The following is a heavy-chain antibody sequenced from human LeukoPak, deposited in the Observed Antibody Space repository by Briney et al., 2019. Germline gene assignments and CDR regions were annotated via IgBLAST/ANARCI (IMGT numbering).Heavy chain of an antibody. CDR1: GGSISSGGYY. CDR2: IYYSGST. Sequence: SQTRSLTRTVSGGSISSGGYYCSWIRQHPGKGLEWIGYIYYSGSTYYNPSLKSRVTISVDTSKNQFSLKLSSVTAADTAVYYCARAPGLDGDYFDYWGQGTLVTVSS. D-gene: IGHD3/OR15-3a*01. V-gene: IGHV4-31*02. J-gene: IGHJ4*02. CDR3: ARAPGLDGDYFDY.